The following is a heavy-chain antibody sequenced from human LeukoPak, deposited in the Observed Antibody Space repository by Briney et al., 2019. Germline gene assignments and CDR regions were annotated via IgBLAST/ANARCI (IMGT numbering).Heavy chain of an antibody. J-gene: IGHJ4*02. D-gene: IGHD1-26*01. CDR1: GFTVSSNY. CDR3: AGARPLGGTYYFDY. Sequence: GGSLRLSCAASGFTVSSNYMSWVRQAPGKGLEWVSVLYSGGSTYYADSVKGRFTISRDNSKNTLYLQMNSLRAEDMAVFYCAGARPLGGTYYFDYWGQGTLVTVSS. V-gene: IGHV3-66*01. CDR2: LYSGGST.